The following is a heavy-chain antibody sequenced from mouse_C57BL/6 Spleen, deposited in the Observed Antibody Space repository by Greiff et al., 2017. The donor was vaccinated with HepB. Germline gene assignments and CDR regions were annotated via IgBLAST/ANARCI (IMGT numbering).Heavy chain of an antibody. J-gene: IGHJ4*01. V-gene: IGHV1-55*01. CDR1: GYTFTSYW. Sequence: QVQLQQSGAELVKPGASVKMSCKASGYTFTSYWITWVKQRPGQGLEWIGDIYPGSGSTNYNEKFKSKATLTVDTSSSPAYMQLSSLTSEDSAVYYCARFRYYYAMDYWGQGTSVTVSS. CDR2: IYPGSGST. CDR3: ARFRYYYAMDY.